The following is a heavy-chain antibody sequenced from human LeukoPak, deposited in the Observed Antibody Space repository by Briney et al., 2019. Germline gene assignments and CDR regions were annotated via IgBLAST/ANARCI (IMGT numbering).Heavy chain of an antibody. CDR3: ARGYDPSRDAFDI. J-gene: IGHJ3*02. D-gene: IGHD3-22*01. V-gene: IGHV4-34*01. CDR2: INHRGST. Sequence: SETLSLTCAVYGGSFSGYYWSWIRQPPGRGLERIGEINHRGSTNYNPSLKSRVTISIDTSKSQFSLKLSSVTAADTAVYYCARGYDPSRDAFDIWAQGTMVTVSS. CDR1: GGSFSGYY.